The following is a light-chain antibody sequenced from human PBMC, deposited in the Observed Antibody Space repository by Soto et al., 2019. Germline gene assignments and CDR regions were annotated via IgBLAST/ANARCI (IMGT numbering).Light chain of an antibody. CDR3: QQYQRHNTYSWT. CDR1: QSVSNF. V-gene: IGKV1-5*03. Sequence: DVQMTQSPSTLSASVGDRVTITCRASQSVSNFLAWYQQKPGKAPKVLIYRASILESGAPSRFSGSGSRTEFPLTISSLQPEDSATYYCQQYQRHNTYSWTFGQGTNVEIK. J-gene: IGKJ1*01. CDR2: RAS.